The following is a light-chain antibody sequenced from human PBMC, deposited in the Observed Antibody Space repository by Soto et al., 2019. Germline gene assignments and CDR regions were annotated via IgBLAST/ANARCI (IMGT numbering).Light chain of an antibody. CDR3: QQSSSYPVT. CDR1: QSISSW. V-gene: IGKV1-5*03. Sequence: DIQMTQSPSTLSASVGDRVTITCRASQSISSWLAWYQQKPGKAPNLLIYKASNLEGGVPSRFSGSGSGTEFTLTISSLQPDDFATYYCQQSSSYPVTFGQGTKLEIK. J-gene: IGKJ2*01. CDR2: KAS.